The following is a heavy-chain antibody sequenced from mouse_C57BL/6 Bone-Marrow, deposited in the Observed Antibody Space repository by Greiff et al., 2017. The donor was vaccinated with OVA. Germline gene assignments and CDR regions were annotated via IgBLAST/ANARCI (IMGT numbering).Heavy chain of an antibody. J-gene: IGHJ2*01. CDR3: ARKNWDY. V-gene: IGHV2-2*01. CDR2: IWRGGST. CDR1: GFSLTSYG. D-gene: IGHD4-1*01. Sequence: VQLQQSGPGLVQPSPSLSITCTVSGFSLTSYGVHWVRQSPGQGLEWLGVIWRGGSTDYNAAFISRLSISKDNSKSQVFFKMNSLQADDTAIYYCARKNWDYWGQGTTLTVSS.